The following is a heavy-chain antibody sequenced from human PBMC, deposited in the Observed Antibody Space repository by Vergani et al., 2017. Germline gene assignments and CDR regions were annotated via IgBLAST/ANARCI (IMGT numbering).Heavy chain of an antibody. D-gene: IGHD3-16*02. CDR2: VNHGLST. Sequence: QVQLQEWGAGLLKTSETLSLTCGVSGGSFSDYYWSWIRQAPGMGLEWIGEVNHGLSTNYNPSLKSRVSISVDTSKNQFSLQFTSVTAADSALYFCASIXRAPTRRNPPPDYGGQGSRVTVS. V-gene: IGHV4-34*01. CDR1: GGSFSDYY. CDR3: ASIXRAPTRRNPPPDY. J-gene: IGHJ4*02.